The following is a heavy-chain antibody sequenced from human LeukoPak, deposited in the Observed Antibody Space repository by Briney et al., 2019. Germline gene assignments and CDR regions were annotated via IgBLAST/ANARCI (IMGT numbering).Heavy chain of an antibody. D-gene: IGHD1-26*01. CDR2: IIPIFGTA. CDR1: GGTFSSNA. Sequence: SVNVSCKASGGTFSSNAISWVRQASGQGLERMGGIIPIFGTANYAQKFQGRVTITADESTSTAYMELSSLRSEDTAVYYCARGISGSYYDVDAFDIWGQGTMVTVSS. V-gene: IGHV1-69*01. CDR3: ARGISGSYYDVDAFDI. J-gene: IGHJ3*02.